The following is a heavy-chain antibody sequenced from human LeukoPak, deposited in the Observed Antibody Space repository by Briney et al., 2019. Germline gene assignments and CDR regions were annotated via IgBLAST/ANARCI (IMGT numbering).Heavy chain of an antibody. D-gene: IGHD5-18*01. CDR1: RAFSNNYY. Sequence: SETLSLTCSVSRAFSNNYYWSWLRQPPGKGLEWIGYIYHTGRTTYDTSLERRVTISLDTSRNHVSLKLTSVNAADPGVYYCARYGYSTRDVRTWGQGNLVTVSS. CDR3: ARYGYSTRDVRT. J-gene: IGHJ4*02. CDR2: IYHTGRT. V-gene: IGHV4-59*08.